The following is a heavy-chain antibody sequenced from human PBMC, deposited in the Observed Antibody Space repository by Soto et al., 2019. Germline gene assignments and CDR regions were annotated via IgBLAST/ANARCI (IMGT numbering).Heavy chain of an antibody. V-gene: IGHV3-9*01. D-gene: IGHD3-16*01. CDR1: GFTFDDYA. CDR2: ISWNSGSI. Sequence: LRLSCAASGFTFDDYAMHWVRQAPGKGLEWVSGISWNSGSIGYADSVKGRFTISRDNAKNSLYLQMNSLRAEDTALYYCAKGLVWAFDIWGQGTMVTVSS. CDR3: AKGLVWAFDI. J-gene: IGHJ3*02.